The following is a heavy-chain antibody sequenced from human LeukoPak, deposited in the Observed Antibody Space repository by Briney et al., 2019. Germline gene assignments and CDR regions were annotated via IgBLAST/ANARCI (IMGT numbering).Heavy chain of an antibody. CDR2: ISWNRGSI. Sequence: PTGRSLRLSCAASGFSFDDYAMHWVRQAPGKCLEWVSGISWNRGSIGYADSVKGRFTISRDNAKNSLYLQMNSLRAEDTALYYCAKGLYSGYDVPTFDYWGQGTLVTVSS. CDR3: AKGLYSGYDVPTFDY. J-gene: IGHJ4*02. CDR1: GFSFDDYA. D-gene: IGHD5-12*01. V-gene: IGHV3-9*01.